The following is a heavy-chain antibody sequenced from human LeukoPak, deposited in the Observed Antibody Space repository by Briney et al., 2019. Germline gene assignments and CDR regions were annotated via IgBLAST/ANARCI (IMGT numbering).Heavy chain of an antibody. Sequence: SVKVSCKASGGTFSSYAISWVRQAPGQGLEWMGGIIPIFGTANYAQKFQGRVTITADESTSTAYMELSSLRSEDTAVYYCAREGNYYDSSGYSNWFDPWGQGTLVTVSS. CDR3: AREGNYYDSSGYSNWFDP. CDR2: IIPIFGTA. V-gene: IGHV1-69*13. D-gene: IGHD3-22*01. J-gene: IGHJ5*02. CDR1: GGTFSSYA.